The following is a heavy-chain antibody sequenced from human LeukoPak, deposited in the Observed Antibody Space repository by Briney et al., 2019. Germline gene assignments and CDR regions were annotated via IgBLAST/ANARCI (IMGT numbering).Heavy chain of an antibody. Sequence: GGSLRLSCIASGFTFTSHWMHWVRQAPGKGLEWVANIKQDGSERYYVDSVKGRFTISRDNAKNSLYLQMNSLRAEDTAVYYCGKAMDYWGQGTLVTVSS. CDR3: GKAMDY. J-gene: IGHJ4*02. V-gene: IGHV3-7*03. CDR2: IKQDGSER. CDR1: GFTFTSHW.